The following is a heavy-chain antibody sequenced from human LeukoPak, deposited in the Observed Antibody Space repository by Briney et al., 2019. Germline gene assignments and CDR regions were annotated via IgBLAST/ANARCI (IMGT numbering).Heavy chain of an antibody. Sequence: GGSLRLSCAASGFSFSSYGMHWVRQAPGKGLEWVAVISYDGSNKNSADSVKGRVTISRDNSKNTLYLQMNSLRAEDTAAYYCAREHVSRSPKNTSEYYFDYWGQGILVTVSS. J-gene: IGHJ4*02. CDR1: GFSFSSYG. V-gene: IGHV3-30*03. CDR2: ISYDGSNK. D-gene: IGHD1-26*01. CDR3: AREHVSRSPKNTSEYYFDY.